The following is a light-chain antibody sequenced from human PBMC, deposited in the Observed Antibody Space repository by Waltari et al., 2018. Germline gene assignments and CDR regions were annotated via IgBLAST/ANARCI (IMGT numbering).Light chain of an antibody. CDR3: QQYNSFPLT. V-gene: IGKV1-16*02. CDR1: QDISNY. Sequence: DIQMTQSRSSLSASVGDRVTITCRASQDISNYLAWFQQKPGKAPKSLIYGASNSQSGVPSKFSGSGSGTDFTLTISSLQPEDSATYYCQQYNSFPLTFGGGTKVEIK. CDR2: GAS. J-gene: IGKJ4*01.